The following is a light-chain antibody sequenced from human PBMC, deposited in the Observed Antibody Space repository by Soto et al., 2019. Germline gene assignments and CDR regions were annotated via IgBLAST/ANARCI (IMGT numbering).Light chain of an antibody. J-gene: IGKJ5*01. CDR2: DAS. Sequence: IQMTQSPSSLSASVGDRVTITCQASQDISKNLNWYQQKPGKAPKLLIYDASSLQTGVPSRFNGSGSATHCAFTISSLQPEDVATYYCQQYDNLLPITFGQGTRLEIK. CDR3: QQYDNLLPIT. V-gene: IGKV1-33*01. CDR1: QDISKN.